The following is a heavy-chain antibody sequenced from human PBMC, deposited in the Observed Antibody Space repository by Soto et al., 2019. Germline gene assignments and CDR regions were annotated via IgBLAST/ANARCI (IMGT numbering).Heavy chain of an antibody. V-gene: IGHV1-18*01. Sequence: QVPLVQSGPEVKKPGASVKVSCETSGYTFTTYDITWVRQAPGQGLEWMGWISTFNGDTKYEEKLQDRVTMTTDTFTATAYMELRSLGSEDTAVYYCARGYCADDICYYFDFWGQGTLVTVSS. D-gene: IGHD2-8*01. CDR1: GYTFTTYD. J-gene: IGHJ4*02. CDR3: ARGYCADDICYYFDF. CDR2: ISTFNGDT.